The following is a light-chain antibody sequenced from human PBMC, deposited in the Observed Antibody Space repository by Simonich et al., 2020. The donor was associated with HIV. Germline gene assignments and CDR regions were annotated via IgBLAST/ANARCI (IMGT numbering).Light chain of an antibody. CDR1: QRVSSL. Sequence: EIVLTQSPATLSLSPGERATLSCRASQRVSSLLAWYQQKPGQAPRLLIYDASNRATGIPARFSGSGAGTDITLTISSLEPEDFAVYYCQQRSNWLTFGGGTKVEIK. CDR3: QQRSNWLT. CDR2: DAS. V-gene: IGKV3-11*01. J-gene: IGKJ4*01.